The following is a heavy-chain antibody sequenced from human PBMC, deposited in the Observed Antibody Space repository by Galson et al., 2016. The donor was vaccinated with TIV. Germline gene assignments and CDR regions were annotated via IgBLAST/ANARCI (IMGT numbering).Heavy chain of an antibody. D-gene: IGHD1-1*01. CDR1: GFTFSSHG. CDR2: IWFDGSND. V-gene: IGHV3-33*01. Sequence: SLRLSCATSGFTFSSHGMHWVRQAPGKGLEWVAVIWFDGSNDRYADSVKGRFTISRDNSKNTLDLQMNSLRAEDTAMYYCARGELATTKILFDYWGQGTLVTVSS. CDR3: ARGELATTKILFDY. J-gene: IGHJ4*02.